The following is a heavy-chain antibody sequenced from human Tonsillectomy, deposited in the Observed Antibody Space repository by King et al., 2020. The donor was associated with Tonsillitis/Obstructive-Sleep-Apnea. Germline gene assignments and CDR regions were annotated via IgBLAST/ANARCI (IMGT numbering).Heavy chain of an antibody. Sequence: VQLVESGGGVVQPGRSLRLSCAASGFTFSSYGMHWVRQAPGKGLEWVAVISYDGSNKYYADSVKGRFTISRDNSKNMLYLQMNSLRAEDTAVYYCAKDRQLAMDYWGQGTLVTVSS. J-gene: IGHJ4*02. CDR3: AKDRQLAMDY. V-gene: IGHV3-30*18. CDR2: ISYDGSNK. CDR1: GFTFSSYG. D-gene: IGHD6-6*01.